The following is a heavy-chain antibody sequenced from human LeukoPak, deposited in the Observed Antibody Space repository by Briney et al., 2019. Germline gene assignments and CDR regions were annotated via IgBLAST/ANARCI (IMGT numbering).Heavy chain of an antibody. Sequence: PGRSLRLSCAASGFTFDDYAMHWVRQAPGKGLEWVSGISWNSGSIGHADSVKGRFTISRDNAKNSLYLQMNSLRAEDTALYYCAKDAIAAAGTPDAFDIWGQGTMVTVSS. V-gene: IGHV3-9*01. D-gene: IGHD6-13*01. CDR1: GFTFDDYA. CDR2: ISWNSGSI. CDR3: AKDAIAAAGTPDAFDI. J-gene: IGHJ3*02.